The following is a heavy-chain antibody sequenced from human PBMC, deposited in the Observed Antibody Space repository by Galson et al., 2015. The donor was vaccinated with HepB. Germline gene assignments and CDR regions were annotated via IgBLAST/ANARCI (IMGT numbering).Heavy chain of an antibody. CDR2: INTNTGNP. D-gene: IGHD3-9*01. V-gene: IGHV7-4-1*02. CDR1: GYTFTSYA. J-gene: IGHJ6*02. CDR3: AREIDANYYYGMDV. Sequence: SVKVSCKASGYTFTSYAMNWVRQAPGQGLEWMGWINTNTGNPTYAQGFTGRFVFSLDTSVSTAYLQISSLKAEDTAVYYCAREIDANYYYGMDVWGQGTTVTVSS.